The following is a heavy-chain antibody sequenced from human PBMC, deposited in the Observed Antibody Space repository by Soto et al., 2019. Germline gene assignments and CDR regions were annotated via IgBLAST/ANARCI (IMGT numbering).Heavy chain of an antibody. Sequence: QVQLRESGPGLVKPSQTLSLTCTVSGGSINSGGYYWNWIRQHPGKGLEWIGYMYYSGSTYYNPFLRSRVIXXXXXXXXXXXXXXXXXXXXXXAXYFCARGYRQSGYSSSWVFDYWGQGTLVNVSS. CDR3: CARGYRQSGYSSSWVFDY. J-gene: IGHJ4*02. CDR2: MYYSGST. CDR1: GGSINSGGYY. D-gene: IGHD6-13*01. V-gene: IGHV4-31*03.